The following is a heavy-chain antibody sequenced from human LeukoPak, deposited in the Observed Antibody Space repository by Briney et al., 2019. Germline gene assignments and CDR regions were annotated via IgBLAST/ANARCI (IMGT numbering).Heavy chain of an antibody. V-gene: IGHV4-59*01. Sequence: SETLSLTCTVSGGSISGYYWSWIRQPPGKGLEWIGYIYYSGSTNYNPSLKSRVTISVDTSKNQFSLKLSSVTAADTAVYYCAREPVRYYDSSGSPTNAFDIWGQGTMVTVSS. CDR3: AREPVRYYDSSGSPTNAFDI. J-gene: IGHJ3*02. D-gene: IGHD3-22*01. CDR1: GGSISGYY. CDR2: IYYSGST.